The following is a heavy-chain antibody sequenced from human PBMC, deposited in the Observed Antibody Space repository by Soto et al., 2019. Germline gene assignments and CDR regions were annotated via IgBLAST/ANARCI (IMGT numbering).Heavy chain of an antibody. CDR2: IIPIFGTA. CDR1: GGTFSSYA. J-gene: IGHJ5*02. V-gene: IGHV1-69*01. CDR3: ARGVDYYYDSSGYYSEYNWFDP. D-gene: IGHD3-22*01. Sequence: QVQLVQSGAEVKKPGSSVKVSCKASGGTFSSYAISWVRQAPGQGLEWMGGIIPIFGTANYAQKFQGRVTITADESTSTAYMELSSLRSEDTAMYYCARGVDYYYDSSGYYSEYNWFDPWGQGTLVTVSS.